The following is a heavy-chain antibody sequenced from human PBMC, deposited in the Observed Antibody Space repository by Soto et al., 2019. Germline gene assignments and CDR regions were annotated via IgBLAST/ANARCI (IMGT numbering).Heavy chain of an antibody. Sequence: GGSLRLSCAASGFTFSSYGMHWVRQAPGKGLEWVAVISYGGSNKYYADSVKGRFTISRDNSKNTLYLQMNSLRAEDTAVYYCAKDGGDFSFQHWGQGTLVTVSS. J-gene: IGHJ1*01. V-gene: IGHV3-30*18. CDR1: GFTFSSYG. CDR3: AKDGGDFSFQH. D-gene: IGHD3-3*01. CDR2: ISYGGSNK.